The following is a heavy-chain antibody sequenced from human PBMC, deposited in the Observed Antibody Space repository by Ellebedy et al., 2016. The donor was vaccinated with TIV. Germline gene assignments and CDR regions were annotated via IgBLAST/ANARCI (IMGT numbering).Heavy chain of an antibody. CDR3: ARGHDYGDYIAFDV. CDR2: IIASIGRP. V-gene: IGHV1-69*13. Sequence: AASVKVSCKTSGGTFSLHAINWLRQAPGQGPEWMGGIIASIGRPKYTHNFQDRVTITADESLTTIHMELSSLRSDDTAVYYCARGHDYGDYIAFDVWGQGTTVTVSS. D-gene: IGHD4-17*01. J-gene: IGHJ3*01. CDR1: GGTFSLHA.